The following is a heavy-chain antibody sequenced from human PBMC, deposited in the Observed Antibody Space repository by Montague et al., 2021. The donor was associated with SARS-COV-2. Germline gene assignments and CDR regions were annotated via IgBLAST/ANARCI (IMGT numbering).Heavy chain of an antibody. J-gene: IGHJ4*02. CDR1: GFIVSNKY. CDR3: STSGAPNFGDS. V-gene: IGHV3-53*01. D-gene: IGHD3-3*01. CDR2: IYPDGST. Sequence: SPRLSCAASGFIVSNKYMSWVRQAPGKGLDWVSIIYPDGSTYYSVSLKGRFTISRDNSKNTLYLQMNDLQPGDTAVYYCSTSGAPNFGDSWGQGTLVTVSS.